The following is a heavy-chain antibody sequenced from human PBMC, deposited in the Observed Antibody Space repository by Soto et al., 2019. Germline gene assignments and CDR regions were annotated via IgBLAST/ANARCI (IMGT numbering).Heavy chain of an antibody. CDR3: ARALYSSFPRYYYYGMDV. CDR1: GGSISSGDYY. CDR2: IYYSGST. D-gene: IGHD4-4*01. Sequence: QVQLQESGPGLVKPSQTLSLTCTVSGGSISSGDYYWSWIRQPPGKGLEWIGYIYYSGSTYYNPSHKSRVTISVDTSKNQFSLKLSSVTAADTAVYYCARALYSSFPRYYYYGMDVWGQGTTVTVSS. V-gene: IGHV4-30-4*01. J-gene: IGHJ6*02.